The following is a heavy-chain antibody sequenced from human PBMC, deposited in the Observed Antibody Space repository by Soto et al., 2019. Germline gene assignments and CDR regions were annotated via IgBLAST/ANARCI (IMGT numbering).Heavy chain of an antibody. J-gene: IGHJ4*02. V-gene: IGHV3-23*01. Sequence: EVQLLESGGGLVQPGGSLRLSCAASGLTFSSYAMTWVRQAPGKGLEWVSRISGSGGSTYYADSVKGRFTISRDNSKNTLSLQMNSLRDEDTDVYDCAKDGPRPDGGQGTLVTVAS. CDR3: AKDGPRPD. CDR2: ISGSGGST. CDR1: GLTFSSYA.